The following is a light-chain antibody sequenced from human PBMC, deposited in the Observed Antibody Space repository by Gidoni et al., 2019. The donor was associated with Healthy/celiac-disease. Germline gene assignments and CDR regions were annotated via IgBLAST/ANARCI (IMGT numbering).Light chain of an antibody. Sequence: EIVLTQSPGTLSLYPGERATLSCRASQSVSSSYLAWYQQKPGQAPRLLIYGASSRATGIPDRFSGSGSGTDFTLPISRLEPEDFAVYYCQQYGSSPPITFGQGTRLEIK. J-gene: IGKJ5*01. CDR1: QSVSSSY. V-gene: IGKV3-20*01. CDR3: QQYGSSPPIT. CDR2: GAS.